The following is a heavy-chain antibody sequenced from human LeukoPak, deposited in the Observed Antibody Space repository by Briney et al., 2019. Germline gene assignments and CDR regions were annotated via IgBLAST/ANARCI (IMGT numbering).Heavy chain of an antibody. CDR1: GDSVSSNSAA. Sequence: SQTLSLTCAISGDSVSSNSAAWHWIRQSPSRGLEWLGRTYYRSKWYNDYTVSVKSRITINPDTSKNQFSLQLNSVTTEDTAMYYCAREGGIVGFDYWGQGTLVTVSS. J-gene: IGHJ4*02. CDR3: AREGGIVGFDY. D-gene: IGHD3-22*01. V-gene: IGHV6-1*01. CDR2: TYYRSKWYN.